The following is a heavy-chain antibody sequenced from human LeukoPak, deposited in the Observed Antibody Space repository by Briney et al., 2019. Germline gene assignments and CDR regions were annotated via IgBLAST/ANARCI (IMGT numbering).Heavy chain of an antibody. CDR2: ISYDGSNK. CDR1: GFTFSSYA. J-gene: IGHJ6*03. CDR3: ASPQLNYYYYMDV. Sequence: GRSLRLSCAASGFTFSSYAMHWVRQAPGKGLEWVAVISYDGSNKYYADSVKGRFTISRDNSKNTLYLQMNSLRAEDTAVYYCASPQLNYYYYMDVWGKGTTVTVSS. D-gene: IGHD6-13*01. V-gene: IGHV3-30-3*01.